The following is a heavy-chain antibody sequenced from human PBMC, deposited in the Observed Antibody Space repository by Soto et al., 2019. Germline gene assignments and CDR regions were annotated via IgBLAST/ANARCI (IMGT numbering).Heavy chain of an antibody. CDR1: GVSIRSYF. CDR3: AGSKNRGESIDY. Sequence: SETLSLTCSVSGVSIRSYFWSWIRQPPGKGLEWIGYTYYTADTRYSPSFESRATISADPSKKQFSLSLSPVSAADTALYFCAGSKNRGESIDYWGQGALVTVSS. V-gene: IGHV4-59*01. CDR2: TYYTADT. J-gene: IGHJ4*02. D-gene: IGHD3-10*01.